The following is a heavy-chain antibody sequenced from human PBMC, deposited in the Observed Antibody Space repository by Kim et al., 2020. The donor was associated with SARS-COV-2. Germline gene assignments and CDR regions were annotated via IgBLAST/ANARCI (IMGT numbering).Heavy chain of an antibody. Sequence: GGSLRLSCAASGFNFNNFGFHWVRQAPGKGLEWVAVISYEGSKKNYADSLKGRFIISRDYSKNTLFLELTSLTPEDTAVYYCAKSTVILWFGQCRNDGRDVWGEGTRVIVS. CDR3: AKSTVILWFGQCRNDGRDV. CDR1: GFNFNNFG. J-gene: IGHJ3*01. CDR2: ISYEGSKK. V-gene: IGHV3-30*18. D-gene: IGHD3-10*01.